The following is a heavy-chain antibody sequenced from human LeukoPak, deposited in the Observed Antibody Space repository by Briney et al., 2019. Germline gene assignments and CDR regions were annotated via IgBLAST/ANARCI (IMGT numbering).Heavy chain of an antibody. V-gene: IGHV1-18*04. CDR1: GHTFTKFC. Sequence: ASVKVSCKASGHTFTKFCISWVRQAPGQGLEWMGIINAYNGRTSYAQKFQGKVTMTTDTSTNTAYMEVSSLRSEDTAMYYCARDLTNWGQGTLVTVSS. J-gene: IGHJ4*02. CDR3: ARDLTN. CDR2: INAYNGRT. D-gene: IGHD1-1*01.